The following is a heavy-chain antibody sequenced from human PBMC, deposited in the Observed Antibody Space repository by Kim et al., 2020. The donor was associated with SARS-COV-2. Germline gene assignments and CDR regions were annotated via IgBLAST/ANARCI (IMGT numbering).Heavy chain of an antibody. D-gene: IGHD2-15*01. CDR1: GFTIKTYC. V-gene: IGHV3-30*18. J-gene: IGHJ5*02. CDR2: ISYDGSNK. CDR3: AKTPIGDVPGGKMWFVT. Sequence: GGSLRLSCVGTGFTIKTYCMHWVRQAPGKGLEWVADISYDGSNKYYADSGKGRFTISRDNSKNTLYLQMDRLRAEDTAVYYCAKTPIGDVPGGKMWFVTWGQGALVTVSS.